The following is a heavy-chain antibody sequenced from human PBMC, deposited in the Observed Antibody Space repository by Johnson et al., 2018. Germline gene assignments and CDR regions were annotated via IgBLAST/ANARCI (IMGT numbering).Heavy chain of an antibody. V-gene: IGHV1-8*01. Sequence: QVQLVQSGAEVKKPGASVEVSCKASGYTFTSYDINWVRQATGQGLEWMGWMNPNSGNTGDAQKFQGRVIMPRNTSISTAYMELRSLRSEDTAVYYCIVGYCSSTSCYLYYYYGMDVWGQGTTVTVSS. D-gene: IGHD2-2*03. CDR1: GYTFTSYD. J-gene: IGHJ6*02. CDR2: MNPNSGNT. CDR3: IVGYCSSTSCYLYYYYGMDV.